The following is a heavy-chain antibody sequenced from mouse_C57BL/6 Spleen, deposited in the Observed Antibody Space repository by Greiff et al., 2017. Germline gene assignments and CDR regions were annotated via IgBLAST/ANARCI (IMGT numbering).Heavy chain of an antibody. V-gene: IGHV1-52*01. CDR1: GYTFTSYW. CDR3: ARAGITPTGFDN. J-gene: IGHJ2*01. CDR2: IDPSDSET. Sequence: QVQLQQPGAELVRPGSSVKLSCKASGYTFTSYWMHWVKQRPIQGLEWIGNIDPSDSETHYNQKFKDKATLTVDKSSSTAYMQLSSLTSEDSAVXYSARAGITPTGFDNWGEDTTLTVSS. D-gene: IGHD1-1*01.